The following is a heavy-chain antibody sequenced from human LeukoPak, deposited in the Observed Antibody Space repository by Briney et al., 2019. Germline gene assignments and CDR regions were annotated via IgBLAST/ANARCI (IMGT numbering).Heavy chain of an antibody. CDR3: ASPTYYYDSSAPPAY. J-gene: IGHJ4*02. CDR1: GFTFSSYG. V-gene: IGHV3-30*02. Sequence: GGSLRLSCAASGFTFSSYGMHWVRQAPGKGLEWVAFIRYDGSNKYYADSVKGRFTISRDNSKNTLYLQMNSLRAEDTAVYYCASPTYYYDSSAPPAYWGQGTLVTVSS. CDR2: IRYDGSNK. D-gene: IGHD3-22*01.